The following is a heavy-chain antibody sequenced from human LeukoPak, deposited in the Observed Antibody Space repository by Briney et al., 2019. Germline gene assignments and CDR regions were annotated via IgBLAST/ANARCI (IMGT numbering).Heavy chain of an antibody. Sequence: ASVKVPCKASGYTFTSYDINWVRQAPGQGLEWMGWMNPNSGNTNYAQKLQGRVTMTTDTSTSTAYMELRSLRSDDTAVYYCARRLRFLEWTGAFDIWGQGTMVTVSS. CDR2: MNPNSGNT. CDR1: GYTFTSYD. D-gene: IGHD3-3*01. J-gene: IGHJ3*02. V-gene: IGHV1-18*01. CDR3: ARRLRFLEWTGAFDI.